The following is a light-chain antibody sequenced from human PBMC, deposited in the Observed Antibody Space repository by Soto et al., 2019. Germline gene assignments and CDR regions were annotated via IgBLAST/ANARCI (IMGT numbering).Light chain of an antibody. CDR2: EVS. J-gene: IGLJ2*01. Sequence: QSALTQPASVSGSPGQSITISCTGTSSDDGGNNYVSWYQQHPGKAPKLMIYEVSYRPSGVSNRFSGSKSGNTASLTISGLQAEDEADYHCSSYTRSSTHIVFGGGTKLTVL. CDR1: SSDDGGNNY. CDR3: SSYTRSSTHIV. V-gene: IGLV2-14*01.